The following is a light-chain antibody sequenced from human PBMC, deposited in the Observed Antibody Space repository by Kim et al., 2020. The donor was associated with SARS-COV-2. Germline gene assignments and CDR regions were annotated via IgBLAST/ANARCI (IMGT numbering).Light chain of an antibody. J-gene: IGKJ1*01. Sequence: DIQMTQSPSSLSASVGDGVTITCRASQGISNYLAWYQQKPGEAPKLLIYAASTLQCGVSTRFSGSGSGTEFTLTISDLQPEDVATYYCQKYDTAPWTFGHGTKVDIK. CDR3: QKYDTAPWT. CDR2: AAS. V-gene: IGKV1-27*01. CDR1: QGISNY.